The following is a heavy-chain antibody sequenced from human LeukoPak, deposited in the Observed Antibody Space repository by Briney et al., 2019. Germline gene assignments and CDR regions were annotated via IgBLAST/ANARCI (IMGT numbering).Heavy chain of an antibody. V-gene: IGHV1-46*01. CDR1: GYTFTSYH. D-gene: IGHD3-9*01. Sequence: ASVKVSCKASGYTFTSYHMHWVRQAPGQGLEWMGIINPSGGSTSYAQKLQGRVTMTRDTSTSTVYMELSSLRSEDTAVYYCATDILTGANDYWGQGTLVTVSS. CDR3: ATDILTGANDY. J-gene: IGHJ4*02. CDR2: INPSGGST.